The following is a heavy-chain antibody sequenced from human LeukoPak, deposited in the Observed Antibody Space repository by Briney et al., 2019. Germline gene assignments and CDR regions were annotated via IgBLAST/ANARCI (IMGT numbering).Heavy chain of an antibody. D-gene: IGHD4-17*01. Sequence: ASLKVSCKASGYTFTSYAMHWVRQAPGQRLEWMGWINTGNGNTQYSQKFQGSVTFTRDTYANTAYMELSSLSSEDTAVYCCASVDYGDYWGQGTLVTVSS. CDR1: GYTFTSYA. CDR2: INTGNGNT. CDR3: ASVDYGDY. J-gene: IGHJ4*02. V-gene: IGHV1-3*04.